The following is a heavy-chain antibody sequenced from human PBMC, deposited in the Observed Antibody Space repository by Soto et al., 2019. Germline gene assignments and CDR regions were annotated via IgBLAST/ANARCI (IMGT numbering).Heavy chain of an antibody. CDR2: IKADGTEK. J-gene: IGHJ6*02. CDR1: GFTFSSYW. CDR3: LKAVRAYNANGDI. D-gene: IGHD5-12*01. V-gene: IGHV3-7*03. Sequence: GGSLRLSCVGSGFTFSSYWMGWVRQTPGKGLEWVATIKADGTEKYYVDSVKGRFTFSRDNAKTLVYLEMYSLRAEDTAVYYCLKAVRAYNANGDIWGQGTTVTVSS.